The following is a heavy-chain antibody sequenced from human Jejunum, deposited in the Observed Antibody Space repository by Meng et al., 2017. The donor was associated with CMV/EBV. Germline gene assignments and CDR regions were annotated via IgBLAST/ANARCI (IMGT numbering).Heavy chain of an antibody. J-gene: IGHJ5*02. V-gene: IGHV4-59*01. Sequence: SGGSISTYYWNWIRQPPGKGGRGLEWIGYIYYSGTTYYNPSLKSRVTISVDTAKNQFSLKLNSVTAADTAVYFCARAHNDYSINSWGQGTLVTVSS. CDR1: GGSISTYY. CDR2: IYYSGTT. CDR3: ARAHNDYSINS. D-gene: IGHD4-11*01.